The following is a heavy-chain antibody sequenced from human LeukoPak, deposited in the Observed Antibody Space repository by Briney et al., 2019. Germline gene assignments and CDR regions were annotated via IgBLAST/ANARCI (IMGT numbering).Heavy chain of an antibody. J-gene: IGHJ4*02. CDR2: MNPNSGNT. V-gene: IGHV1-8*01. CDR3: AVDFVGTTNVFDY. D-gene: IGHD1-26*01. CDR1: GYTFTSYD. Sequence: GASVKVSCKASGYTFTSYDINWVRQASGQGLEWMGWMNPNSGNTGYARKFQGRVTMTRSTSISTAYMELSSLTSEDTAVYYCAVDFVGTTNVFDYWGQGILVTVSS.